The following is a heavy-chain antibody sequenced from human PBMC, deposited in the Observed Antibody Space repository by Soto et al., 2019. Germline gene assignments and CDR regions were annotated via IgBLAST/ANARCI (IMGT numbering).Heavy chain of an antibody. V-gene: IGHV6-1*01. CDR3: VRGVDSSFDY. J-gene: IGHJ4*02. Sequence: PTQSLTGVSSGGSVGRNRSTWNWVRQSPSRGLEWLGRTYYRSKWKNDYALSVNSRITINPDTSKNQLSLQLSSVTPDDTAIYYCVRGVDSSFDYWGQGTLGTVSS. CDR1: GGSVGRNRST. D-gene: IGHD6-13*01. CDR2: TYYRSKWKN.